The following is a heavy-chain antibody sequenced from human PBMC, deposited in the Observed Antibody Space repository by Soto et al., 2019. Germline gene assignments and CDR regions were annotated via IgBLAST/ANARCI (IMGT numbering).Heavy chain of an antibody. J-gene: IGHJ4*02. V-gene: IGHV4-30-4*01. D-gene: IGHD3-10*01. CDR2: IYYSGST. CDR1: GGSISSGDYY. Sequence: SETLSLTCTVSGGSISSGDYYWSWIRRPPGKGLEWIGYIYYSGSTYYNPSLNSRVTISVDTSKNQFSLKLSSVTAADTAVYYCARWFGELLSSGPFDYWGQGTLVTVSS. CDR3: ARWFGELLSSGPFDY.